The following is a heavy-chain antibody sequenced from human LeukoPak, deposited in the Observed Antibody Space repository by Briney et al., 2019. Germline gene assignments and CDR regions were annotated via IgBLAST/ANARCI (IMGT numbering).Heavy chain of an antibody. D-gene: IGHD3-22*01. V-gene: IGHV3-23*01. CDR1: GFTFSSYG. J-gene: IGHJ4*02. Sequence: GGSLRLSCAASGFTFSSYGMSWVRQAPGKGLEWVSAISGSGGSTYYADSVKGRFTISRDNSKNTLYLQMNSLRAEDTAVYYCAKGPDSSGYYSSFDYWGQGTLVTVSS. CDR3: AKGPDSSGYYSSFDY. CDR2: ISGSGGST.